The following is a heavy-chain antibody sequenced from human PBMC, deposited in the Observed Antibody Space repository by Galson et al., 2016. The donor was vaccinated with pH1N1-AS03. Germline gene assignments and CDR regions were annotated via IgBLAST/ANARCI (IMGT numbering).Heavy chain of an antibody. CDR2: IKSQSYGGTP. D-gene: IGHD5-18*01. J-gene: IGHJ6*02. CDR1: GFTFSNAW. Sequence: SLRLSCAASGFTFSNAWIIWVRQAPGKGLEWVGRIKSQSYGGTPDYGAPVKGRFTISRDDSKNTLSLQMSSLRTDDTAIYYCATTCGTWDTITHGLDFWGQGTTVTVSS. V-gene: IGHV3-15*01. CDR3: ATTCGTWDTITHGLDF.